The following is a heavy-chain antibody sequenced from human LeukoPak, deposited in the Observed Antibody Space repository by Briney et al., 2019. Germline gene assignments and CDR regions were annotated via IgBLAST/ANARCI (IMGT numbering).Heavy chain of an antibody. J-gene: IGHJ4*02. D-gene: IGHD5-12*01. CDR3: ARGGGLRRPLDY. CDR2: ISSSSSYI. V-gene: IGHV3-21*01. CDR1: GFTFSSYS. Sequence: PGGSLRLSCAASGFTFSSYSMNWVRQAPGKGLEWVSSISSSSSYIYYADSVKGRFTISRDNAKNSLYLQMNSLRAEDTAVYYCARGGGLRRPLDYWGQGTLVTVSS.